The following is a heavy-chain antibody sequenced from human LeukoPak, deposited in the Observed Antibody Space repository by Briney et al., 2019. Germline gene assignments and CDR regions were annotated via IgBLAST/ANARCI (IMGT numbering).Heavy chain of an antibody. V-gene: IGHV4-39*07. Sequence: SETLSLTCTVSGGSISSSSYYWGWIRQPPGKGLEWIGSIYYSGSTNYNPSLKSRVTMSVDTSKNQFSLKLSSVTAADTAVYYCAREVRRGGYYFDYWGQGTLVTVSS. CDR2: IYYSGST. J-gene: IGHJ4*02. CDR1: GGSISSSSYY. CDR3: AREVRRGGYYFDY. D-gene: IGHD3-10*01.